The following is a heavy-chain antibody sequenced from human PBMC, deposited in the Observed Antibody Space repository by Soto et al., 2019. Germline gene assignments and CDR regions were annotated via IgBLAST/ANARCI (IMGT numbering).Heavy chain of an antibody. Sequence: PGGSLRLSCAASGFTFSSYAMHWVRQAPGKGLEWVAVISYDGSNKYYADSVKGRFTISRDNSKNTLYLQMNSLRAEDTAVYYCARDVAPVVSSGWFVDYWGQGTLVTVSS. D-gene: IGHD6-19*01. V-gene: IGHV3-30-3*01. CDR1: GFTFSSYA. J-gene: IGHJ4*02. CDR2: ISYDGSNK. CDR3: ARDVAPVVSSGWFVDY.